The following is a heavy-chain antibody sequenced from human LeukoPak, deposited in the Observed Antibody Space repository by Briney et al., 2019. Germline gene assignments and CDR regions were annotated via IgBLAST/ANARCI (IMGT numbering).Heavy chain of an antibody. CDR1: RRSHSGYY. CDR2: INHSGST. V-gene: IGHV4-34*01. Sequence: SETLSLTCGVYRRSHSGYYGSWIRHPPGKGLEWIGEINHSGSTNYNPSLKSRVTISVDTSKNQFSLKLSSVTAADTAVYYCARGDCTNGVCYIFDYWGQGTLVTVSS. CDR3: ARGDCTNGVCYIFDY. D-gene: IGHD2-8*01. J-gene: IGHJ4*02.